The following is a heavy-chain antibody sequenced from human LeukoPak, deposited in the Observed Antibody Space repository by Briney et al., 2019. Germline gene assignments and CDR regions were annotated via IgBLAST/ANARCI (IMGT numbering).Heavy chain of an antibody. J-gene: IGHJ6*03. CDR3: ARDNYYYYYMDV. CDR1: GGSISSYY. Sequence: SETLSLTCTVSGGSISSYYWNWIRQPPGKGLEWIGYIYYSGSTNYNPSLKSRVTISVDTSKNQFSLKLSSVTAADTAVYYCARDNYYYYYMDVWGKGTTVTVSS. CDR2: IYYSGST. V-gene: IGHV4-59*01.